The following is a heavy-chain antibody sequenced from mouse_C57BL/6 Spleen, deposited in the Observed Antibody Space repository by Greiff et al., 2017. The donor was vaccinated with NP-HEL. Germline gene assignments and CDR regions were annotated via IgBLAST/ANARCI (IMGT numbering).Heavy chain of an antibody. CDR2: INPGSGGT. CDR3: ARDPLSGDY. Sequence: QVQLQQSGAELVRPGTSVKVSCKASGYAFTNYLIEWVKQRPGQGLEWIGVINPGSGGTNYNEKFKGKATLTADKSSSTSYMQLSGLTSEDSAVYFCARDPLSGDYWGQGTTLTVSS. D-gene: IGHD1-1*01. V-gene: IGHV1-54*01. CDR1: GYAFTNYL. J-gene: IGHJ2*01.